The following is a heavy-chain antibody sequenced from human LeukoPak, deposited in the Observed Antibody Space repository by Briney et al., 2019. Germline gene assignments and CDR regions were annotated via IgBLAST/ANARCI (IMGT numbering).Heavy chain of an antibody. D-gene: IGHD3-10*01. CDR3: AKGLGPLVRGVVPRTYYMDV. CDR1: GFTFSSYG. V-gene: IGHV3-30*18. J-gene: IGHJ6*03. CDR2: ISYDGSSE. Sequence: GGSLRLSCAASGFTFSSYGIHWVRQLPGKEPEWVAIISYDGSSEFYADSVKGRFKVSRDNSKNTVNLQMNSLGVEDTAVYYCAKGLGPLVRGVVPRTYYMDVWGRGTTVTVSS.